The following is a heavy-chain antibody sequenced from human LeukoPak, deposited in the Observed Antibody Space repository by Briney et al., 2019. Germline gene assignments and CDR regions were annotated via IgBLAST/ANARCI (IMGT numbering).Heavy chain of an antibody. Sequence: GASVKVSCKVSGYTLTEISMHWVQQAPGKGLEWMGGFDPEAGEIIYTQDFQGRVTMTEDTSTDTVYMEVNSLRSEDTAVYYCAKKKLDDSSGWAFDYWGQGTLVTVSS. CDR2: FDPEAGEI. V-gene: IGHV1-24*01. CDR3: AKKKLDDSSGWAFDY. J-gene: IGHJ4*02. D-gene: IGHD3-22*01. CDR1: GYTLTEIS.